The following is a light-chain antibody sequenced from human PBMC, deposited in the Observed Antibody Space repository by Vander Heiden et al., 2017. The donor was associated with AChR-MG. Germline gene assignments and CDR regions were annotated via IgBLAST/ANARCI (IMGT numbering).Light chain of an antibody. Sequence: QPVLTQPPSVAGAPGQWVNISCTGSRPNLGAGYDVHGYQQLPGTAPKLRIFGNINRPSGVPDRFSASKSGTSASLAITGLQAEDEAEYDGQSYDSRLSGWVFGGDTKVNV. CDR2: GNI. J-gene: IGLJ3*02. V-gene: IGLV1-40*01. CDR3: QSYDSRLSGWV. CDR1: RPNLGAGYD.